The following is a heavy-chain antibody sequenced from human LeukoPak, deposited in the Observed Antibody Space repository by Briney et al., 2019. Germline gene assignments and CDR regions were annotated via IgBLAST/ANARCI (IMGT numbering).Heavy chain of an antibody. J-gene: IGHJ4*02. CDR1: GGSISNYY. CDR2: IHYSGST. D-gene: IGHD2-15*01. Sequence: SETLSLTCTVSGGSISNYYRSWIRQPPGRGLEWIGYIHYSGSTTFNPSLKSRVTISLDTSQNQFSLKLSSVTAADTAVYYCARHDRNGGSFNDFDYWGQGTLITVSS. V-gene: IGHV4-59*08. CDR3: ARHDRNGGSFNDFDY.